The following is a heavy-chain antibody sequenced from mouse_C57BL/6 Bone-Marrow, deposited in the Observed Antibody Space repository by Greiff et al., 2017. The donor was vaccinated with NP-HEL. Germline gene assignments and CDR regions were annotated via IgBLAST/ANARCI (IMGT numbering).Heavy chain of an antibody. Sequence: QVQLQQPGAELVRPGSSVKLSCKASGYTFTSYWMHWVKQRPIQGLEWIGNIDPSDSETHYNQKFKDKATLTVDKSSSTAYMQLSSLTSEDSAVYYCARPDLLTGYFDVWGTGTTVTVSS. CDR1: GYTFTSYW. CDR3: ARPDLLTGYFDV. D-gene: IGHD2-1*01. V-gene: IGHV1-52*01. CDR2: IDPSDSET. J-gene: IGHJ1*03.